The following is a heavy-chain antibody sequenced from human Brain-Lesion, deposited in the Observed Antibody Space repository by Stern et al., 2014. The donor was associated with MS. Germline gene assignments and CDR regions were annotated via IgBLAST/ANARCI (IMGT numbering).Heavy chain of an antibody. Sequence: QMQLVQSGPEVKKPGSSVKVSCKASGGLFRSHAISWVRQAPGQGLEWTGGIIAIFGTTKYAQKFQGRVSITADESTNTVYMELSSLRHEDTALYYCAREAGYSFSYYGLDVWGLGTSVTVSS. D-gene: IGHD5-18*01. J-gene: IGHJ6*02. CDR3: AREAGYSFSYYGLDV. CDR2: IIAIFGTT. V-gene: IGHV1-69*01. CDR1: GGLFRSHA.